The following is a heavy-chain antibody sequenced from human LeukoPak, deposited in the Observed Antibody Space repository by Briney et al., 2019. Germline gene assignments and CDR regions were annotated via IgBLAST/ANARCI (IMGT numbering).Heavy chain of an antibody. V-gene: IGHV4-39*01. CDR2: IYYSGST. Sequence: PSETLSLTCTVSGGSISSSSYYWGWIRQPPGKGLEWIGNIYYSGSTYYNPSLKSQVTISEDTSKNQFSLKLSSVTAADTAVYYCARRSSSWYSKIDSWGQGTLATVSS. CDR1: GGSISSSSYY. J-gene: IGHJ4*02. D-gene: IGHD6-13*01. CDR3: ARRSSSWYSKIDS.